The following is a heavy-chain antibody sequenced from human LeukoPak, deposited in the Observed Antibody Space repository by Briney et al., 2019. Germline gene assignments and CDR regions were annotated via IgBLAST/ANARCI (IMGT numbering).Heavy chain of an antibody. V-gene: IGHV3-9*01. CDR2: ISWNSGSK. D-gene: IGHD6-13*01. J-gene: IGHJ3*02. Sequence: GGSLRLSCAGSGFTFDDYAMHWVRQAPGKGLEWVSGISWNSGSKDYADSVKGRFTISRDNAKNSPLLQMNSLRVEDTALYYCASQQRDAFDIWGQGTMVTVSS. CDR3: ASQQRDAFDI. CDR1: GFTFDDYA.